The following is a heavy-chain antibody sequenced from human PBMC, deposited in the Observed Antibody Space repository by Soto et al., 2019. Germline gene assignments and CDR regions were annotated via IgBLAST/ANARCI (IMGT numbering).Heavy chain of an antibody. CDR3: ATSGRSGFNPFDF. J-gene: IGHJ4*02. Sequence: GGSLRLSCEVSGFRFSDHYMDWVRQAPGTGLEWVGRSRNKANSYSTEYAASVKGRFTISRDDSENSLYLQMNSLKIEDTAVYYCATSGRSGFNPFDFWGQGTQVTVSS. V-gene: IGHV3-72*01. D-gene: IGHD3-3*01. CDR1: GFRFSDHY. CDR2: SRNKANSYST.